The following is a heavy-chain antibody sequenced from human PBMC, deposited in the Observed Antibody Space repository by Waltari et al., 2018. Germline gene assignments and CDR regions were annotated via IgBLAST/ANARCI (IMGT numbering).Heavy chain of an antibody. Sequence: EVQLVESGGGLVQPGGSLRLSCAASGFTFSSYSMNWVRQAPGKGLEWVSYLISSSSTIYYADSVKGRFTISSDNDKTSLYLQMNSLRAEDTAVYYCARDFVRWGEFDYWGQGTLVTVSS. D-gene: IGHD3-16*02. V-gene: IGHV3-48*01. CDR2: LISSSSTI. J-gene: IGHJ4*02. CDR1: GFTFSSYS. CDR3: ARDFVRWGEFDY.